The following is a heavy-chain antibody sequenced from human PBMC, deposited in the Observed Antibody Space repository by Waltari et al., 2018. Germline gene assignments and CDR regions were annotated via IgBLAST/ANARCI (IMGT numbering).Heavy chain of an antibody. CDR3: ARDGYSSGWYRNDDAFDI. CDR2: MNPNSGNT. J-gene: IGHJ3*02. Sequence: QVQLVQSGAEVKKPGASVKVSCKASGYTFTSYDINWVRQATGQGLEWMGWMNPNSGNTGYAQKFQGRVTITRNTSISTAYMELSSLRSEDTAVYYCARDGYSSGWYRNDDAFDIWGQGTMVTVSS. D-gene: IGHD6-19*01. V-gene: IGHV1-8*03. CDR1: GYTFTSYD.